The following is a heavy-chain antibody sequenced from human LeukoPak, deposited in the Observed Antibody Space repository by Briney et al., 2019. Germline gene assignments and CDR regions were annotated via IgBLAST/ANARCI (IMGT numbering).Heavy chain of an antibody. CDR3: ATIQLWFAGTPN. J-gene: IGHJ4*02. D-gene: IGHD5-18*01. V-gene: IGHV4-39*01. Sequence: PSETLSLTCTVSGGSISSSNYYWGWIRQSPGKGLEWIGSLYYGGNTYYNPSLKSRVTISVDTSKNQFSLRLTSVTAADTAVYHCATIQLWFAGTPNWGQGTLVIVSS. CDR1: GGSISSSNYY. CDR2: LYYGGNT.